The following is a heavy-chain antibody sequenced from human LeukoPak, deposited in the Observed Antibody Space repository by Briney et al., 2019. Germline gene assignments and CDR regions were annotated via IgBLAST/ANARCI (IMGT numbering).Heavy chain of an antibody. CDR1: GFTFSSYA. Sequence: PGRSPRLSCAASGFTFSSYAMSWVRQAPGKGLEWVSAISGSGGSTYYADSVKGRFTISRDNSKNTLYLQMNSLRAEDTAVYYCARDGGKQQLVGEIDYWGQGTPVTVSS. CDR3: ARDGGKQQLVGEIDY. J-gene: IGHJ4*02. V-gene: IGHV3-23*01. CDR2: ISGSGGST. D-gene: IGHD6-13*01.